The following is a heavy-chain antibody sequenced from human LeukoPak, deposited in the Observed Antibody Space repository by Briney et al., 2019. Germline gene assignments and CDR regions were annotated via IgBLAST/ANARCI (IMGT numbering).Heavy chain of an antibody. CDR2: ISTSSTYI. D-gene: IGHD1-14*01. J-gene: IGHJ4*02. V-gene: IGHV3-21*01. CDR3: ARETTEAFDY. CDR1: GFTFSTYT. Sequence: GGSLRLSCAASGFTFSTYTMNWVRQAPGKGLEWVSSISTSSTYIYHADSVKGRFTISRDNAKNSVYLQMNTLRAEDTAVYYCARETTEAFDYWGQGTLVTVSS.